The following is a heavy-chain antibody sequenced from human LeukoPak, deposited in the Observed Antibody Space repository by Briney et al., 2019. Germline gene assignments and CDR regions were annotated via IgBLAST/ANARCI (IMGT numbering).Heavy chain of an antibody. CDR2: FDPEDGET. J-gene: IGHJ4*02. V-gene: IGHV1-24*01. D-gene: IGHD3-22*01. CDR3: ATAWTDYDSSGYSN. Sequence: ASVKVSCKVSGYTLTELSMHWVRQAPGKGLEWMGGFDPEDGETIYAQKFQGRVTMTEDTSTDTAYMELGSLRSEDTAVYYCATAWTDYDSSGYSNWGQGTLVTVSS. CDR1: GYTLTELS.